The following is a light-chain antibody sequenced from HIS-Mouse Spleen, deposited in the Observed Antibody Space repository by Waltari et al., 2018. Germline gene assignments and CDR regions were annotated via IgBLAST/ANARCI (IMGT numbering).Light chain of an antibody. Sequence: DIVMTQSPDSLAVSLGERATINRKSSQSVLYSSQNKHYLAWYQQKPGQPHKLLIYWASTRESGVPDRFSGSGSGTDFTLTISSLQAEDVAVYYCQQYYSTPLTFGGGTK. CDR1: QSVLYSSQNKHY. CDR2: WAS. CDR3: QQYYSTPLT. V-gene: IGKV4-1*01. J-gene: IGKJ4*01.